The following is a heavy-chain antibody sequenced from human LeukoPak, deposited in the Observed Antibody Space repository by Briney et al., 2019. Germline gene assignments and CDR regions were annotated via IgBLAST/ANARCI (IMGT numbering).Heavy chain of an antibody. J-gene: IGHJ4*02. CDR3: ARGEEGVVVTFFDY. D-gene: IGHD3-22*01. Sequence: SETLSLTCTVSGGSISSGGYYWSWIRQPPGKGLEWIGFVYHSGSTYYNPSLKSRVTISVDTSKNQFSLKLSSVTAADTAVYYCARGEEGVVVTFFDYWGQGTLVTVSS. V-gene: IGHV4-30-2*01. CDR2: VYHSGST. CDR1: GGSISSGGYY.